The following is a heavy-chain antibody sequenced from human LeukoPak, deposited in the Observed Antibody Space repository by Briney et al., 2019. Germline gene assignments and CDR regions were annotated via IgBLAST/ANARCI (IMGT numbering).Heavy chain of an antibody. CDR1: GFTVSSNY. Sequence: GGSLRLSCAASGFTVSSNYMSWVRQAPGKGLEWVSVISPVGTTYSADSVKGRFTNSRDNSKNTLYLQMNSLRAEDTAVYYCARSIAAAGSTDYWGQGTLVTVSS. D-gene: IGHD6-13*01. CDR3: ARSIAAAGSTDY. V-gene: IGHV3-66*01. CDR2: ISPVGTT. J-gene: IGHJ4*02.